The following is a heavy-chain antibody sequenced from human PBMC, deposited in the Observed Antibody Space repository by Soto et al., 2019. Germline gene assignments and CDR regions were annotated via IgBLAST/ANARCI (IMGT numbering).Heavy chain of an antibody. D-gene: IGHD2-15*01. V-gene: IGHV4-34*01. CDR2: INHSGST. CDR1: GGSFSGYY. Sequence: SETLSLTCAVYGGSFSGYYWSWIRQPPGKGLEWIGEINHSGSTNYNPSLKSRVTISVDTSKNQFSLKLSSVTAADTAVYYCAPLSVSLSGPYGIHVWGQGTTVTVSS. J-gene: IGHJ6*02. CDR3: APLSVSLSGPYGIHV.